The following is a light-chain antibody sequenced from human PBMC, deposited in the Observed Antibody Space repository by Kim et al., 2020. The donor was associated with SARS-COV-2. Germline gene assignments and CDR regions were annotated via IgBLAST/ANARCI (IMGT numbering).Light chain of an antibody. J-gene: IGLJ3*02. Sequence: ATGKTPKIAGEGNNIGSKDVHRYQQKPGLAPVLVIYYDSDRPSGIPGRVSGSNSGNTATLTVSRVEAGDEADYYCQVWDSSSYHWVFGGGTQLTVL. V-gene: IGLV3-21*04. CDR2: YDS. CDR1: NIGSKD. CDR3: QVWDSSSYHWV.